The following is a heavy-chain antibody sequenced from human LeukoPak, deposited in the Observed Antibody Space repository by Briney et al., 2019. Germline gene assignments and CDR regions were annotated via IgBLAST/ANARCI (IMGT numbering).Heavy chain of an antibody. CDR1: GFTFSSYG. CDR3: ARDRWDIVVVPAAYTGGDY. J-gene: IGHJ4*02. V-gene: IGHV3-30*19. Sequence: PGRSLRLSCAASGFTFSSYGMHWVRQAPGKGLEWVAVISYDGSNKYYADSVKGRFTISRDNSKNTLYLQMNSLRAEDTAVYYCARDRWDIVVVPAAYTGGDYWGQGTLVTVSS. CDR2: ISYDGSNK. D-gene: IGHD2-2*01.